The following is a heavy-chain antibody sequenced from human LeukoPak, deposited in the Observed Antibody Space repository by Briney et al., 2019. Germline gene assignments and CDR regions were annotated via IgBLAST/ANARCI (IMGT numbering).Heavy chain of an antibody. D-gene: IGHD3-22*01. Sequence: KASETLSLTCAVYVGSFSDYYWSWIRQPPGKGLEWIGEINNSGGANFNTSLRSRFPISVTTSKNQSSLKLSTVTAADTAFYYCARIYYSDVSGNPLWAFDIWGRGTMVTVSS. V-gene: IGHV4-34*01. CDR2: INNSGGA. CDR3: ARIYYSDVSGNPLWAFDI. J-gene: IGHJ3*02. CDR1: VGSFSDYY.